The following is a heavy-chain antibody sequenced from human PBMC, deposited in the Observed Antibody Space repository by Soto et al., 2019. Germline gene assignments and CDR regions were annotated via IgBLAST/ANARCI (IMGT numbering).Heavy chain of an antibody. CDR2: IYTSGST. CDR3: ARGYFEGVTTFWFDP. J-gene: IGHJ5*02. CDR1: GGSISSYY. Sequence: QVQLQESGPGLVKPSETLSLTYTVSGGSISSYYWSWIRQPAGKGLEWIGRIYTSGSTNYNPSLKSRVTMSVDTSKNQFSLKLSSVTAADTAVYYCARGYFEGVTTFWFDPWGQGTLVTVSS. D-gene: IGHD4-17*01. V-gene: IGHV4-4*07.